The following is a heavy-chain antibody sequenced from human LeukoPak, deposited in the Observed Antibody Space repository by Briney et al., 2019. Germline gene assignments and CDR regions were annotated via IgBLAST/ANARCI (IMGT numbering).Heavy chain of an antibody. CDR2: IYTSGST. V-gene: IGHV4-4*07. CDR3: ARDPIAAAGTEYYYGMTS. J-gene: IGHJ6*02. CDR1: GGSISSYY. Sequence: SETLSLTCTVSGGSISSYYWSWIRQPAGKGLEWIGRIYTSGSTNYNPSLKSRVTMSVDTSKNQFSLKLSSVTAADTAVYYCARDPIAAAGTEYYYGMTSGAKGPRSPSP. D-gene: IGHD6-13*01.